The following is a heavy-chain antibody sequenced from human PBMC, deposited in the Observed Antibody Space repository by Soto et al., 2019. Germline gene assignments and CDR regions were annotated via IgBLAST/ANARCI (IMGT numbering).Heavy chain of an antibody. CDR2: MFYGVST. J-gene: IGHJ4*02. CDR3: ERIQSTHLVDS. D-gene: IGHD3-3*02. CDR1: VISINSIFYY. V-gene: IGHV4-39*01. Sequence: SETLSLTCTFSVISINSIFYYWGWIRQPPWKGLEWIGSMFYGVSTYYNPSLKIRVTVSVDTSKNQFSLNLRSVTAADTAVYYCERIQSTHLVDSWGQGTLVTVSS.